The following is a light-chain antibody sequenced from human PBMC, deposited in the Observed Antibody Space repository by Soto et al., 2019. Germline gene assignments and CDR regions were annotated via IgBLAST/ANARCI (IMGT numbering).Light chain of an antibody. J-gene: IGKJ1*01. V-gene: IGKV3-11*01. CDR2: DAS. CDR1: QSVGSL. Sequence: EIVWTQSPGTLSLSPGERAILSCSARQSVGSLLAWYQHNPGQSPRLLIFDASYRAAGIPARFRGSGSGTDFTRTIDSLEPDDFAVYYCQQRTNWLCIFGPGTKVEIK. CDR3: QQRTNWLCI.